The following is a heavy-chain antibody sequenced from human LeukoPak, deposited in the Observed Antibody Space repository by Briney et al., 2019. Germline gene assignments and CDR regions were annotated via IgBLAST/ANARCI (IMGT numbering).Heavy chain of an antibody. CDR2: ISSSGSTI. V-gene: IGHV3-48*03. CDR1: GFTFSSYE. Sequence: SLRLSCAASGFTFSSYEMNWVRQAPGKGLEWVSYISSSGSTIYYADSVKGRFTISRDNAKSSLYLQMDSLRAEDTAVYYCARDPYSGNYGAYYSYYMDVWGKGTTVTISS. J-gene: IGHJ6*03. D-gene: IGHD1-26*01. CDR3: ARDPYSGNYGAYYSYYMDV.